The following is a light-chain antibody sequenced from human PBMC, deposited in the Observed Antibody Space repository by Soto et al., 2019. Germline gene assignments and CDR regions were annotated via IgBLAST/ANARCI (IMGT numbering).Light chain of an antibody. V-gene: IGLV2-23*01. J-gene: IGLJ2*01. Sequence: QSVLTQPASLSGSPGQSITISCTGTSSDVGSYNLVSWYQQHPGKAPKLMIYEGSKRPSGVSNRFSGSKSGNTASLTISGLQTEDDADYYCCSYAGSVVFGGGTKLTVL. CDR1: SSDVGSYNL. CDR2: EGS. CDR3: CSYAGSVV.